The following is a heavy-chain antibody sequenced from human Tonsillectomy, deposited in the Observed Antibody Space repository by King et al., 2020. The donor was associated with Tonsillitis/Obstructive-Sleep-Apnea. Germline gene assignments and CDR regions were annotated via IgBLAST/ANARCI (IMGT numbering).Heavy chain of an antibody. V-gene: IGHV4-34*01. D-gene: IGHD2-2*01. CDR3: ARCRIDIVVVPAADLDY. J-gene: IGHJ4*02. CDR2: IKHSGIT. Sequence: VQLQQWGAGLLKPSETLSLTCAVYGGSFSGYYWSWIRQPPGKGLEWGGEIKHSGITNYNPSPKSRVPISVETAKNQFSLKLSSVTAADTAVYYCARCRIDIVVVPAADLDYWGQGTLVTVSS. CDR1: GGSFSGYY.